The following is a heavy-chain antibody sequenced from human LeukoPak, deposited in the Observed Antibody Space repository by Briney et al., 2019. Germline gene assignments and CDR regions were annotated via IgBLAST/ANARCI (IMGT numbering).Heavy chain of an antibody. J-gene: IGHJ4*02. Sequence: PSETLSLTCTVSGGSISSSSYYWSWIRQPAGKGLEWIGRIYNGGSTNYNPSLKSRVTMSVDTSKNQFSLRLSSVTAADTAVYYCARYGGSGDTRGYFDYWGQGTLVTVSS. V-gene: IGHV4-61*02. CDR1: GGSISSSSYY. D-gene: IGHD2-15*01. CDR3: ARYGGSGDTRGYFDY. CDR2: IYNGGST.